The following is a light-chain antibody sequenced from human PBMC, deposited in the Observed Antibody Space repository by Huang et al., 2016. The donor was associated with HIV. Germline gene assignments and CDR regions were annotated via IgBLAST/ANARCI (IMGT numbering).Light chain of an antibody. J-gene: IGKJ3*01. CDR1: PSVSST. Sequence: EIVMTQSPATLSVSPGERATLSCRASPSVSSTFAWYQQKPGQAPRILLYGASTRATGIPARFSGRGSGTEFTLTISSLQAEDFAVYYCQQYNNWPPATFGPGTKVDIK. CDR2: GAS. CDR3: QQYNNWPPAT. V-gene: IGKV3-15*01.